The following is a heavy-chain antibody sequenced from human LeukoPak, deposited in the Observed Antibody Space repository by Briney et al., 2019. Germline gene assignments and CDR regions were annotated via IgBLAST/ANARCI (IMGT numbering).Heavy chain of an antibody. D-gene: IGHD5-18*01. CDR3: AKGAGGFSYYNWFDP. Sequence: SETLSLTCTVSGGSISSSSHYWGWIRQPPGKGLEWIGSIYYSGSTYYNPSLKSRVTISVDTSKNQFSLKLASVTAADTAIYYCAKGAGGFSYYNWFDPWGQGTLVTVSS. CDR1: GGSISSSSHY. V-gene: IGHV4-39*07. J-gene: IGHJ5*02. CDR2: IYYSGST.